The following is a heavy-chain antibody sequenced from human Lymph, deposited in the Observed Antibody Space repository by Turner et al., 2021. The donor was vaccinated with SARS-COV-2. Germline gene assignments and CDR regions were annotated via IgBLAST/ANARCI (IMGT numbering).Heavy chain of an antibody. CDR1: GGSISSSNW. CDR2: IYRSGST. Sequence: QVQLQESGPGLVKPSGTLSLTCAVSGGSISSSNWWNWVRQPPGKGLEWIGEIYRSGSTNYNPSLKSRVPMSVDKSKNQFSLKLSSVTAADTAVYYCARYCSSTSCYTGRSAVGGYGMDVWGQGTTVTVSS. CDR3: ARYCSSTSCYTGRSAVGGYGMDV. J-gene: IGHJ6*02. V-gene: IGHV4-4*02. D-gene: IGHD2-2*02.